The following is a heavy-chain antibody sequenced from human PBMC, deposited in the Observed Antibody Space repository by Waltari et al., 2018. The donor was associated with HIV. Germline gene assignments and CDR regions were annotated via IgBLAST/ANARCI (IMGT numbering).Heavy chain of an antibody. J-gene: IGHJ4*02. V-gene: IGHV4-34*02. D-gene: IGHD3-16*01. CDR2: IDHTGTS. CDR1: GGSFSGYY. CDR3: VRGFGNYGFYFDY. Sequence: QVHLPQWGSGLLKPSGTLSLTCAVYGGSFSGYYWTWIHQSPGRGLEWMGEIDHTGTSTYNPSLKGRVTMSVDTSKNQFSLTLKSVTAADTAVYYCVRGFGNYGFYFDYWGQGKLVSVSS.